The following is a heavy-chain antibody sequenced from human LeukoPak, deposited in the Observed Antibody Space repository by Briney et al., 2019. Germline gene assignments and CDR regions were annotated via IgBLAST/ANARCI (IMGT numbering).Heavy chain of an antibody. V-gene: IGHV1-69*01. CDR2: IIPIFCTA. D-gene: IGHD2-15*01. J-gene: IGHJ4*02. CDR1: VCTFSSYA. CDR3: APLGYCSGGSCYTVDY. Sequence: SVKVSCKASVCTFSSYAISWVRQAPGQGLEWMGGIIPIFCTANYAQKFQCRVTITADESTSTDYMELSSLRSEDTAVYYCAPLGYCSGGSCYTVDYWGQGTLVTVSS.